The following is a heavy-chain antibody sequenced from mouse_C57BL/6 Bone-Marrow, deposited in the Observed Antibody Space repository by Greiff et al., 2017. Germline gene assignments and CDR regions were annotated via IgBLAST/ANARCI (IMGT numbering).Heavy chain of an antibody. CDR2: IYPGSGST. D-gene: IGHD2-3*01. CDR1: GYTFTSYY. J-gene: IGHJ3*01. V-gene: IGHV1-55*01. Sequence: VQLQQSGPELVKPGASVKMSCKASGYTFTSYYITWVKQRPGKGLEWIGDIYPGSGSTNYNEKFKSKATLTVDTSSNTAYMQLSSLTSEDSAVCYCASMRAYWGQGTLVTVSA. CDR3: ASMRAY.